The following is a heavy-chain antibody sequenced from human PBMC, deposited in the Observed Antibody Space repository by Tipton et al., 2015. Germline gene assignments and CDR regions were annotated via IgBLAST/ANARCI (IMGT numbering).Heavy chain of an antibody. CDR3: AKDIGSSGMHGMDV. CDR2: LSWNSGNI. V-gene: IGHV3-9*01. Sequence: SLRLSCAASGFTFDDYAMHWVRQAPGRGLEWVSGLSWNSGNIGYAGSVKGRFTISRDNAKKSLYLQMNSLSAEDTALYYCAKDIGSSGMHGMDVWDQGP. CDR1: GFTFDDYA. D-gene: IGHD3-10*01. J-gene: IGHJ6*02.